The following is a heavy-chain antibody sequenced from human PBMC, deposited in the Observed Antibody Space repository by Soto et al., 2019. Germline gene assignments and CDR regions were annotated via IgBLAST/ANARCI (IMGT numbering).Heavy chain of an antibody. CDR1: GFTLSSYS. CDR3: AEDGSGSYYAYLDF. CDR2: SSSSDTYK. J-gene: IGHJ4*02. D-gene: IGHD3-10*01. Sequence: GGSLRPSCAVSGFTLSSYSTNWVRKAPGKGLEWVSSSSSSDTYKYYAGSVKGRLTISTANAKSSLFLQMNSLRAECTAVYYCAEDGSGSYYAYLDFWGQGTLVTVSS. V-gene: IGHV3-21*01.